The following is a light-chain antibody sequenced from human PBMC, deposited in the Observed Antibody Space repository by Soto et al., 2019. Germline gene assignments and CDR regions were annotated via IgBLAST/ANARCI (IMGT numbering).Light chain of an antibody. V-gene: IGLV3-25*02. J-gene: IGLJ3*02. CDR2: KDS. CDR1: ELPKQY. CDR3: QSVDSSGSYRV. Sequence: SYELTQPPSVSVSPGQTARITCSGDELPKQYACWYQQKPGQVPLLVIYKDSQSPSGIPERFSGSSSGTTVTLTISGGQAEDEADYYCQSVDSSGSYRVFGGGTQLTVL.